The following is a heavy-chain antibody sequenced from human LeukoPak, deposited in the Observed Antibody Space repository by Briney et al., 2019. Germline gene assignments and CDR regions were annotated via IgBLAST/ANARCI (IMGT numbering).Heavy chain of an antibody. D-gene: IGHD3-10*01. V-gene: IGHV4-59*01. J-gene: IGHJ4*02. Sequence: SETLSLTCTVSGGSISSYYWSWIRQPPGKGLEWIGYIHYIGSTNYNPSLKSRVTISLDTSKAHFSLKLTSVTAADTAMYFCARASGWFGDLDYFDYWGQGTLVTVSS. CDR3: ARASGWFGDLDYFDY. CDR2: IHYIGST. CDR1: GGSISSYY.